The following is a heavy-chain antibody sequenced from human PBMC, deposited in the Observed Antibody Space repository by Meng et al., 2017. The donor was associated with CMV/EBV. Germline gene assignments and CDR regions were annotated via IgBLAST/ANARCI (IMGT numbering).Heavy chain of an antibody. Sequence: GESLKISCAASGFTFSSYAVHWVRQAPGKGLEWVAVISYDGSNKYYADSVKGRFTISRDNSKNTLYLQMNSLRAEDTAVYYCARVLQVVVAATKGGMDVWGQGTTVTVSS. V-gene: IGHV3-30*04. CDR3: ARVLQVVVAATKGGMDV. CDR2: ISYDGSNK. D-gene: IGHD2-15*01. CDR1: GFTFSSYA. J-gene: IGHJ6*02.